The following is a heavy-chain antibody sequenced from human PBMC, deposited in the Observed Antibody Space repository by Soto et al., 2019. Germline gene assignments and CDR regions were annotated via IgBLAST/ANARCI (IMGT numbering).Heavy chain of an antibody. CDR3: VRVNPLDGGNSFDF. CDR1: GGSISGGGYS. CDR2: IYHSGST. V-gene: IGHV4-30-2*01. Sequence: SETLSLTCAVSGGSISGGGYSWNWIRQPPGKGLEWIGYIYHSGSTLYNPSLKSRVTISIDKSKNQFSVKLSSVTAADTAVYYCVRVNPLDGGNSFDFWGLGSLVTVST. D-gene: IGHD2-15*01. J-gene: IGHJ4*02.